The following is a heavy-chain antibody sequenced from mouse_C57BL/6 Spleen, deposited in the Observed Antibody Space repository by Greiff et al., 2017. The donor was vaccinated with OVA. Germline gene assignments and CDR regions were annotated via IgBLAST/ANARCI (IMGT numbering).Heavy chain of an antibody. CDR3: ARGYGTYYYAMDY. J-gene: IGHJ4*01. Sequence: VQLQQPGAELVKPGASVKLSCKASGYTFTSYWMHWVKQRPGQGLEWIGMIHPNSGSTNYNEKFKSKATLTVDKSSSTAYMQLSSLRSEDSAVYYCARGYGTYYYAMDYWGQGTSVTVSS. D-gene: IGHD2-1*01. CDR1: GYTFTSYW. CDR2: IHPNSGST. V-gene: IGHV1-64*01.